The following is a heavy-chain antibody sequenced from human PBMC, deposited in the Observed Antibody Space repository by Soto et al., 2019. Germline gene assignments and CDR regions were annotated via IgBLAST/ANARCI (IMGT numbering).Heavy chain of an antibody. Sequence: QVQVVQSGAEVKKPGASVKVSCKASGYTFTSYGISWVRQAPGQGLEWMGWIGAYNGNTNYAQMLQGRITLTTNTSTSTAYMELRSPRSDDTSVYYCAREGFSGGSCYNGDYYHGMLVWRQGTTLTVSS. V-gene: IGHV1-18*01. CDR2: IGAYNGNT. CDR3: AREGFSGGSCYNGDYYHGMLV. D-gene: IGHD2-15*01. CDR1: GYTFTSYG. J-gene: IGHJ6*02.